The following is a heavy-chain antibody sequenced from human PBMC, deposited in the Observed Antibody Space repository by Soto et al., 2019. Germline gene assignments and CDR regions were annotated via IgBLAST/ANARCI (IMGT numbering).Heavy chain of an antibody. CDR2: ISWNSGSI. CDR1: GFTFDDYV. Sequence: PGGSLRLSCATSGFTFDDYVMHWVGQAPGKCLEWVSGISWNSGSIGYADSVKGRFTISRDNAKNSLYLQMNSLRAEDTALYYCAKGRHLGELSSVDYWGQGTLVTVSS. J-gene: IGHJ4*02. V-gene: IGHV3-9*01. D-gene: IGHD3-16*02. CDR3: AKGRHLGELSSVDY.